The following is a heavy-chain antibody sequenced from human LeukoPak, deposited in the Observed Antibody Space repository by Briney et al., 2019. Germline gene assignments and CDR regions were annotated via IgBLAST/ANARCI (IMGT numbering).Heavy chain of an antibody. CDR2: IRSGGRNT. CDR3: AKYVCGGDCYDYFDC. Sequence: PGGSLRLSCAASGFTFSNYAMSWVRQAPGKGLEWVSGIRSGGRNTYYEDSVKGRFTISRDNSKNMLYLQMNSLRAEDTAVYYCAKYVCGGDCYDYFDCWGQGTLVTVSS. D-gene: IGHD2-21*02. J-gene: IGHJ4*02. V-gene: IGHV3-23*01. CDR1: GFTFSNYA.